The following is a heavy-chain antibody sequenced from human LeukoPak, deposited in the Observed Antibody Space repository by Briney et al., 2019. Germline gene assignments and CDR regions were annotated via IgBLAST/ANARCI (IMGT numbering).Heavy chain of an antibody. CDR1: GGTFSSYA. V-gene: IGHV1-69*04. D-gene: IGHD3-9*01. J-gene: IGHJ5*02. Sequence: WASVKVSCKASGGTFSSYAISWVRQAPGQGLEWMGRIIPILGIANYAQKFQGRVTMTRDTSTSTVCMELSSLRSEDTAVYYCARGNYDIRNWFDPWGQGTLVTVSS. CDR3: ARGNYDIRNWFDP. CDR2: IIPILGIA.